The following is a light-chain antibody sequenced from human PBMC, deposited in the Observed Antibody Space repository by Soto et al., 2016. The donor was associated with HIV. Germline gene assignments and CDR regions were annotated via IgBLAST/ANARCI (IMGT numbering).Light chain of an antibody. J-gene: IGLJ1*01. CDR1: NLGSKS. CDR3: QAWDSRTAS. V-gene: IGLV3-21*01. Sequence: YELTQPPSLSVAPRKTARITCGGNNLGSKSVHWYQQKPGQAPILVVYDDSDRPSGIPERFSGSNSGNTATLTISKVEAGDEADYYCQAWDSRTASFGTGTQVTVL. CDR2: DDS.